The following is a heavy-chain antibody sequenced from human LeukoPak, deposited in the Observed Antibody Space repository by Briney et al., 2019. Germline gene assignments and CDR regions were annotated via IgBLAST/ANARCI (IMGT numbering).Heavy chain of an antibody. Sequence: GRSLRLSCAASGFTFSSYGMHWVRQAPGKGLEWVAVISYDGSNKYYADSVKGRFTISRDNSKNTLYMKMNRLRAEDTAVYYCAKSLRLSNAFDIWGQGTMVTVSS. CDR3: AKSLRLSNAFDI. CDR2: ISYDGSNK. V-gene: IGHV3-30*18. J-gene: IGHJ3*02. CDR1: GFTFSSYG.